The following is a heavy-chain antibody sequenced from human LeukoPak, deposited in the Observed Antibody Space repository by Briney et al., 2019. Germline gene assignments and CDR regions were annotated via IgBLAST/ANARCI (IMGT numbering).Heavy chain of an antibody. V-gene: IGHV4-59*11. Sequence: SETLSLTCTVSGGSISSHYWSWIRQPPGKGLEWIGYIYYSWSTNYNPSLKRRVTISVDTSKNQFSLKLSSVTSADTAVYYCARGQRRDGYNNFDYWGQGTLVTVSS. CDR1: GGSISSHY. CDR2: IYYSWST. CDR3: ARGQRRDGYNNFDY. J-gene: IGHJ4*02. D-gene: IGHD5-24*01.